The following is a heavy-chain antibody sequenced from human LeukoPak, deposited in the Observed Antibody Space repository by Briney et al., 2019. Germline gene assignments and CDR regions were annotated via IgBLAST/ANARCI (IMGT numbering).Heavy chain of an antibody. CDR1: GASIRSYY. Sequence: SETLSLTCTVSGASIRSYYWSWIRQPPGKGLEWIAYIFYSGSTNYNPSLKSRVTISVDTSKNHFSLKLSSVTAADTAVYYCARYATSGYYGLDVWGQGTTVTVSS. D-gene: IGHD2-8*01. CDR3: ARYATSGYYGLDV. CDR2: IFYSGST. V-gene: IGHV4-59*01. J-gene: IGHJ6*02.